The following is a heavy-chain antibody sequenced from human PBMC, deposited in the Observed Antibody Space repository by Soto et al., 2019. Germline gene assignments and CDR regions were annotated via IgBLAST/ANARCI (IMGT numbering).Heavy chain of an antibody. J-gene: IGHJ4*02. CDR2: NYYSGST. CDR3: ARHTPAISISDH. Sequence: QLQLQESGPGLVKPSETLSLTCTVSGGSISSSSYYWGWIRQPPGKGLEWIGSNYYSGSTYYNQSRKSRVTIAVDTSENQFSLKLSSVTAADTAVYYCARHTPAISISDHWGQGTLVTVSS. D-gene: IGHD2-15*01. V-gene: IGHV4-39*01. CDR1: GGSISSSSYY.